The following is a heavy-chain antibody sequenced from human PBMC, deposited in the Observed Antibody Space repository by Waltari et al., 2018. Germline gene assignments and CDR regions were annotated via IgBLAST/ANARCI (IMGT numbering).Heavy chain of an antibody. Sequence: QVQLVQSGADMKKPGASVTLSCKASGYTVFAYPLHLVRQAPGQRLEWMGWITGIDNTKYSQRFQGRVTITRDRSASTTYMDLSTLRSEDTAVYYCASGRERSYGSANYYQLDYWGQGTLVTVSS. V-gene: IGHV1-3*01. J-gene: IGHJ4*02. CDR3: ASGRERSYGSANYYQLDY. D-gene: IGHD3-10*01. CDR1: GYTVFAYP. CDR2: ITGIDNT.